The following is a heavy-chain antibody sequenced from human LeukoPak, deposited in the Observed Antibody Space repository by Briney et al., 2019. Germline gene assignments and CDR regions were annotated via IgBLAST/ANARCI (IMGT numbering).Heavy chain of an antibody. D-gene: IGHD6-13*01. J-gene: IGHJ6*03. Sequence: GASVKVSCKASGGTFSSYAISWVRQAPGQGLEWMGGIIPIFGTANYAQKFQGRVTITTDESTSTAYMELSSLRSEDTAVYYCARGRAPVGSSWYEDSKYYYIDVRGTGTTVIVSS. V-gene: IGHV1-69*05. CDR3: ARGRAPVGSSWYEDSKYYYIDV. CDR2: IIPIFGTA. CDR1: GGTFSSYA.